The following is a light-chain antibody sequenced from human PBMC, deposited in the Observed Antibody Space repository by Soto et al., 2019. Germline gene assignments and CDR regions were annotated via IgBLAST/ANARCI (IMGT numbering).Light chain of an antibody. Sequence: EIVLTQSPATLSLSLGERATLSCRASQSVSSYLAWYQQKPGQAPRLLIYDASNRATGIPARFSGSGSGTDFTLTISSLEPEDFAVYYCQQRSNWPLHTFGQGTKLEIK. CDR2: DAS. CDR3: QQRSNWPLHT. V-gene: IGKV3-11*01. J-gene: IGKJ2*01. CDR1: QSVSSY.